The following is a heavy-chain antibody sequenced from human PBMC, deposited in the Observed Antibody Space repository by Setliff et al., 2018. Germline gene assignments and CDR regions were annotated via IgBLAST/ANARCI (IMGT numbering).Heavy chain of an antibody. V-gene: IGHV3-23*01. CDR1: GFTFSSYA. Sequence: GGSLRLSCAASGFTFSSYAMSWVRQAPGKGLEWVSTISGSGGNTYYADSVKGRFTISRDNSKNTLYLQMNSLRAEDTAVYYCAKGQGQYYDSSGYYGRVLDYWGQGTLVTVSS. CDR2: ISGSGGNT. CDR3: AKGQGQYYDSSGYYGRVLDY. D-gene: IGHD3-22*01. J-gene: IGHJ4*02.